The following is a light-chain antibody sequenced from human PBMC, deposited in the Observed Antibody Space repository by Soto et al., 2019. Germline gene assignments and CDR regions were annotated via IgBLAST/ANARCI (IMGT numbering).Light chain of an antibody. CDR3: SSYTSSSTLV. V-gene: IGLV2-14*01. J-gene: IGLJ2*01. CDR1: SSDVGGYNY. Sequence: QSALTHPASVSGSPGQSITISCTGTSSDVGGYNYVSWYQQHPGKAPKLMIYEVSNRPSGVSNRFSGSKSGNTASLTISGLQAEDEADCYCSSYTSSSTLVFGGGTKLTVL. CDR2: EVS.